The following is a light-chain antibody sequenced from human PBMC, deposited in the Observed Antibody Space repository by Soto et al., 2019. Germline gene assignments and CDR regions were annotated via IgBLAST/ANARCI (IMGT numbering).Light chain of an antibody. CDR3: QQYNSAYT. CDR2: KAS. J-gene: IGKJ2*01. V-gene: IGKV1-5*03. Sequence: DIQMTQSPSTLSASVGDRVTITCRASQSISSWLAWYQQKPGKAPKLLIYKASSLESGVPSRFSGSGSGTEFTLTISSLQPDDLATYYCQQYNSAYTFGQGTKLEIK. CDR1: QSISSW.